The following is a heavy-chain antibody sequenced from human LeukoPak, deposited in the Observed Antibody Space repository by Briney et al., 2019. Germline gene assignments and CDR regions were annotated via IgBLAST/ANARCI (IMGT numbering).Heavy chain of an antibody. CDR1: GGSISSYY. D-gene: IGHD3-9*01. V-gene: IGHV4-59*01. CDR3: ARGGYDILTGYPYFDY. J-gene: IGHJ4*02. Sequence: PSETLSLTCTVSGGSISSYYWSWIRQPPGKGLEWFGYIYYSGSTKYSPSLKSRVTISVDTSKNQFSLKLSSVTAADTAVYYCARGGYDILTGYPYFDYWGQGTLVTVSS. CDR2: IYYSGST.